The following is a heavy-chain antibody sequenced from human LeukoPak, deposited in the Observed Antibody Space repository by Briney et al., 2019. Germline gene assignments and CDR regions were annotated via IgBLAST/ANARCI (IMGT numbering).Heavy chain of an antibody. D-gene: IGHD2-15*01. Sequence: SETLSLTCTVSGGSISSYYWSWIRQPPGKGLEWIGYIYHSGSTNYNPSLKSRVTIPVDTSKNQFSLKLSSVTAADTAVYYCARLRNYCSGGSCSRGMDVWGQGTTVTVSS. CDR3: ARLRNYCSGGSCSRGMDV. CDR1: GGSISSYY. CDR2: IYHSGST. V-gene: IGHV4-59*01. J-gene: IGHJ6*02.